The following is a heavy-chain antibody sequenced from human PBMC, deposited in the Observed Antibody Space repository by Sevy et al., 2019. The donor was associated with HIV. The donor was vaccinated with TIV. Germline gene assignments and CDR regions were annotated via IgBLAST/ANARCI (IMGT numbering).Heavy chain of an antibody. D-gene: IGHD3-16*01. CDR2: ISYDGRNNK. J-gene: IGHJ4*02. Sequence: GGSLRLSCAASGFTFSNYVMHWVRQAPGKGLEWVAVISYDGRNNKYNADSVKGRFTISRDNSKNTLYLQMNRLRAEDTAIYYCARDRGEILSSAFDYWGQGTLVTVSS. CDR1: GFTFSNYV. CDR3: ARDRGEILSSAFDY. V-gene: IGHV3-30*04.